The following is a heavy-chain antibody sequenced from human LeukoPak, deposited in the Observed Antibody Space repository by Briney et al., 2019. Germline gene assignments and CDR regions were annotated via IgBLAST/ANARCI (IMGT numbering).Heavy chain of an antibody. J-gene: IGHJ6*02. CDR3: ARAPLYSGGSGWSIYYFYAMDV. D-gene: IGHD6-19*01. Sequence: SQTLSFTCTVSGGSISSSYWSWVRQPPGKGLEWIGYIDNSGSTNYNPSLKSRVTISLDTPKSQFSLKLSSVTAADTAVYYCARAPLYSGGSGWSIYYFYAMDVWGQGTTVTVSS. V-gene: IGHV4-59*01. CDR1: GGSISSSY. CDR2: IDNSGST.